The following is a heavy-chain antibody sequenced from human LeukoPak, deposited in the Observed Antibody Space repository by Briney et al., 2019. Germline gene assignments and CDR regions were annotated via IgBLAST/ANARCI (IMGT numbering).Heavy chain of an antibody. J-gene: IGHJ4*02. Sequence: SPSETLSLTCTVSGGSISSSSYYWGWIRQPPGKGLEWIGKIDHSGRTNYNPSLKSRVTMSVDTSKNQFSLKLSSVTAADTAVYYCARERGYSGYLFDYWGQGTLVTVSS. CDR3: ARERGYSGYLFDY. D-gene: IGHD5-12*01. CDR1: GGSISSSSYY. CDR2: IDHSGRT. V-gene: IGHV4-39*07.